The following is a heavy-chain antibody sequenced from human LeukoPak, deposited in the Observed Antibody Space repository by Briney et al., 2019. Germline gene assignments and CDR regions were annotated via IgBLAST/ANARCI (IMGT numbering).Heavy chain of an antibody. CDR3: ARLAIGLPFDY. D-gene: IGHD2/OR15-2a*01. J-gene: IGHJ4*02. Sequence: PSETLSLTCTVSGGSLSGSSYSWGWVRQPPGRGLEYIGGINLSGGIYYNPSLVSRVTIFGDTSKNQFSLQLSSVTAADTAVYFCARLAIGLPFDYWGQGTLVTVSS. CDR2: INLSGGI. V-gene: IGHV4-39*01. CDR1: GGSLSGSSYS.